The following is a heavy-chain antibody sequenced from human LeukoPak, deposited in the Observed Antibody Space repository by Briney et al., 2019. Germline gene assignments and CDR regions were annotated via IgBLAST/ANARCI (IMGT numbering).Heavy chain of an antibody. J-gene: IGHJ6*03. CDR3: ARVRSPYYYYYMDV. V-gene: IGHV4-4*07. Sequence: SETLSLTCTVSGGSLSSYYWSWIRPPAGKGLEWIGRIYTSGSTNYNPSLKSRVTISVDKSKNQFSLKLSSVTAADTAVYYCARVRSPYYYYYMDVWGKGTTVTVSS. CDR1: GGSLSSYY. CDR2: IYTSGST.